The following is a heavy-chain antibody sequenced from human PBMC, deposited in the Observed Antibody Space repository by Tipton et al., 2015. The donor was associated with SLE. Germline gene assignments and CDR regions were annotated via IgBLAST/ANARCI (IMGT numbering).Heavy chain of an antibody. V-gene: IGHV4-59*01. D-gene: IGHD2-15*01. CDR3: ARTLGFFDY. CDR1: GGSISSYY. CDR2: IYYSGST. J-gene: IGHJ4*02. Sequence: TLSLTCTVSGGSISSYYWSWIRQPPGKGLEWIGYIYYSGSTNYNPSLKSRITISVDTSKNQFSLKLSSVTAADTAVYYCARTLGFFDYWGQGTLVTVSS.